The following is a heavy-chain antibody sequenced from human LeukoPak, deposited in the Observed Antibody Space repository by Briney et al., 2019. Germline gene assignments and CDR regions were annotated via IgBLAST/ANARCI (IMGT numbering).Heavy chain of an antibody. CDR3: AGSIAAAGDY. Sequence: PGGSLRLSCAASGFTFSSNAMSWVRQAPGKGLEWVSVIHSGGSTYYADSVKGRFTISRDNSKNTLYLQMNSLRAEDTAVYYCAGSIAAAGDYWGQGTLVSVSS. CDR1: GFTFSSNA. J-gene: IGHJ4*02. CDR2: IHSGGST. D-gene: IGHD6-13*01. V-gene: IGHV3-53*01.